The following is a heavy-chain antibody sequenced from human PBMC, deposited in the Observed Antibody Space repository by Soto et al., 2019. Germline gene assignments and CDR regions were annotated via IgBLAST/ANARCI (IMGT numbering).Heavy chain of an antibody. CDR3: ARNRGYSYGIDY. J-gene: IGHJ4*02. CDR2: TYYRSKWYN. Sequence: SQTLSLTCAISGDSVSSNSATWNWIRQSPSRGLEWLGRTYYRSKWYNDSAVSVKSRMTINADTSKNQLSLQLNSVTPEDTAVYYCARNRGYSYGIDYWGQGTLVTVSS. D-gene: IGHD5-18*01. V-gene: IGHV6-1*01. CDR1: GDSVSSNSAT.